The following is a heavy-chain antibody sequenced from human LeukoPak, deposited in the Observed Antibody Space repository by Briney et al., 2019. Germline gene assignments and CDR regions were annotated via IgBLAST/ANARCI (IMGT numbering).Heavy chain of an antibody. Sequence: PSETLSLTCTVFGGSISSYYWSWIRQPVGKGLEWIGRIYTSGSTNYNPSLKSRVTMSVVTSKNQFSLKLSSVTAADTAVYYCARIAVAGFDYWGQGTLVTVSS. CDR1: GGSISSYY. V-gene: IGHV4-4*07. J-gene: IGHJ4*02. CDR2: IYTSGST. CDR3: ARIAVAGFDY. D-gene: IGHD6-19*01.